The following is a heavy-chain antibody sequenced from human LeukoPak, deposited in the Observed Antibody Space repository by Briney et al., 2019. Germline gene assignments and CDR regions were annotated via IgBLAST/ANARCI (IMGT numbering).Heavy chain of an antibody. CDR3: ARWGIAAAGTYGDFDY. V-gene: IGHV1-3*01. J-gene: IGHJ4*02. Sequence: RASVKVSCKASGYTFTSYAMHWVRQAPGQRLEWMGWINAGNGNTKYSQKFQGRVTITRDTSASTAYMELSSLRSEDTAVYYCARWGIAAAGTYGDFDYWGQGTLVTVSS. CDR1: GYTFTSYA. CDR2: INAGNGNT. D-gene: IGHD6-13*01.